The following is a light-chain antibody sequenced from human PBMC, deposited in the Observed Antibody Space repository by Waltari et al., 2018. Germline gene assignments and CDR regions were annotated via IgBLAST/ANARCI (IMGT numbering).Light chain of an antibody. J-gene: IGLJ2*01. Sequence: SALTQPPSASGSPGPSVTISCTATSSDVGGFNYVSWYQQHPGKAPKLMIYEVSKRPSGVPDRFSGSKSGNTASLTVSGLQAEDEGDYYCSSYAGTNNVVFGGGTKLTVL. V-gene: IGLV2-8*01. CDR2: EVS. CDR3: SSYAGTNNVV. CDR1: SSDVGGFNY.